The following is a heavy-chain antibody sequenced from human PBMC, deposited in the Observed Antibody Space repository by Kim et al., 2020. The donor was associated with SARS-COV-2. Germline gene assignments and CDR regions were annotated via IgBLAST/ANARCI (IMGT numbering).Heavy chain of an antibody. J-gene: IGHJ6*01. CDR3: ARDLWSRPRCHTYHYYG. V-gene: IGHV3-30-3*01. CDR2: ISYDGSNK. CDR1: GFTFSSCA. D-gene: IGHD2-21*01. Sequence: GGSLRLSCAASGFTFSSCAIHWVRQAPGKGLEWVAVISYDGSNKYYVDSVKGRFTISRDNSKNTLYLQMNSLRAEDTAVYYCARDLWSRPRCHTYHYYG.